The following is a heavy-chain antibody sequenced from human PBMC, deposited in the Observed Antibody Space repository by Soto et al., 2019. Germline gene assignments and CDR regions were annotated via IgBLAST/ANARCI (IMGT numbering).Heavy chain of an antibody. J-gene: IGHJ4*02. D-gene: IGHD5-12*01. V-gene: IGHV4-59*01. Sequence: QVHLQESGPGLLTPSETLSLTCGVSGGPIRSYYLSWVRQAPGKGLEWIAYIAYTGITGYNPARRSRVTISGDTSQNLFSLKMTSVTAADTAVYYCAREGFSGYEALDYWGQGILVTVSS. CDR3: AREGFSGYEALDY. CDR1: GGPIRSYY. CDR2: IAYTGIT.